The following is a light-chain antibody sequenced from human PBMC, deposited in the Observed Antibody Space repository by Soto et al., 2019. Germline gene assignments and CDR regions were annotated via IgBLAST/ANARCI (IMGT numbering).Light chain of an antibody. V-gene: IGLV2-14*03. J-gene: IGLJ1*01. Sequence: QSVLTQPASVSGSPGQSITISCTGTSRDVGGYDFVSWYQQHPGKAPKLIIYEVTHRPSGVSDRFSASKSANTASLTISGLQAEDEAHYYCSSYRGSNNFVFGSGTKVTVL. CDR3: SSYRGSNNFV. CDR1: SRDVGGYDF. CDR2: EVT.